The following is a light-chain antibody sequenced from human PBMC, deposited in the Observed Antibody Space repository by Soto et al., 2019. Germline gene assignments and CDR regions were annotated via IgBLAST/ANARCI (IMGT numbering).Light chain of an antibody. J-gene: IGLJ3*02. V-gene: IGLV2-14*01. Sequence: QSALTQPASVSGSPGQSITISCTGTSSGIGGYNYVSWYQQHPGRAPKLIIYSVTYRPSGVSSRFSGSKSGDTASLTISGLQAEDEADYYCSSHTSSNTVVFGGGTKLTVL. CDR2: SVT. CDR3: SSHTSSNTVV. CDR1: SSGIGGYNY.